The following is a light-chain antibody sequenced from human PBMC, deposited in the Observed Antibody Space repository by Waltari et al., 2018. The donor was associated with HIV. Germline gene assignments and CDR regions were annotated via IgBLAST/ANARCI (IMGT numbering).Light chain of an antibody. CDR3: QQSYTAPWT. J-gene: IGKJ1*01. Sequence: DIQMTQSPSSPSASVGDRVTITCRASQYIKTFLNWYQQKPGKAPKLLISVASTMESGVPSRFSGSGSATDFTLTISSLQPEDSATYYCQQSYTAPWTFGQGTKVEIK. CDR2: VAS. CDR1: QYIKTF. V-gene: IGKV1-39*01.